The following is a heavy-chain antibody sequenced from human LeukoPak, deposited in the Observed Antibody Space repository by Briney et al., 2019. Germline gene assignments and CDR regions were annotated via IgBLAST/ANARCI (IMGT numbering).Heavy chain of an antibody. V-gene: IGHV4-34*01. CDR1: GGSSSGYY. CDR3: ARITFGGVISI. D-gene: IGHD3-16*02. Sequence: SETLSLTCAVYGGSSSGYYWSWIRQPPGKGLEWIGEINHSGSTNYNPSLKGRVTISVDTSKNQFSLKLSSVTAADTAVYYCARITFGGVISIWGQGTMVTVSS. J-gene: IGHJ3*02. CDR2: INHSGST.